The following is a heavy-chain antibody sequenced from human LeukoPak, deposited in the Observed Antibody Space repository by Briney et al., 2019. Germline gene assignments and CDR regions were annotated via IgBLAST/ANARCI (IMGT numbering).Heavy chain of an antibody. V-gene: IGHV1-46*01. D-gene: IGHD6-19*01. CDR2: INPSGGST. Sequence: ASVKVPCKASGYTFTSYYMHWVRQAPGQGLEWMGIINPSGGSTSYAQKFQGRVTMTRDTSTSTVYMELSSLRSEDTAVYYSARAVYSSGWYPDNWGQGTMVTVSS. CDR1: GYTFTSYY. CDR3: ARAVYSSGWYPDN. J-gene: IGHJ4*02.